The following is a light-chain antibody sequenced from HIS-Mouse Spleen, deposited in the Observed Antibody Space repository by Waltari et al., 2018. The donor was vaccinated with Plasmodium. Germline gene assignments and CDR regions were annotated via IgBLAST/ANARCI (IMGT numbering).Light chain of an antibody. CDR1: SSDVGGYNY. V-gene: IGLV2-11*01. CDR3: CSYAGSYTLV. CDR2: DVS. Sequence: QSALTQPRSVSGSPGQSVTISCTGTSSDVGGYNYVSWYQQHPGQAPKLMIYDVSKRPSGVLDRFSGSKSGNTASLTISGLQAEDEADYYCCSYAGSYTLVFGGGTKLTVL. J-gene: IGLJ3*02.